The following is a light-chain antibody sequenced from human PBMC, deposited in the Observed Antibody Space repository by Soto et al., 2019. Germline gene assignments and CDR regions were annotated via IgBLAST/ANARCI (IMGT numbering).Light chain of an antibody. CDR2: GAS. V-gene: IGKV3-20*01. CDR3: QRYGSSPLVT. Sequence: EIVLTQSPGTLSLSPGERATLSCRASQSVSSSYLAWYQQKPGQAPRLLIYGASSRATGIPDRFSGSGSGTDFTLTISRLEHDDFAVYYCQRYGSSPLVTFGQGTRLEIK. J-gene: IGKJ5*01. CDR1: QSVSSSY.